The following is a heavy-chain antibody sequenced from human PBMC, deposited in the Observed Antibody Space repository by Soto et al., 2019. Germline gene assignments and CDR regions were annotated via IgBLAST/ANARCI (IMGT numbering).Heavy chain of an antibody. CDR3: AKDLTYYDFWSGHDAFDI. J-gene: IGHJ3*02. CDR1: GFTFSIYA. D-gene: IGHD3-3*01. CDR2: ISGSGGST. Sequence: GGSLRLSCAASGFTFSIYAMSWVRQAPGKGLEWVSAISGSGGSTYYADSVKGRFTISRDNSKNTLYLQMNSLRAEDTAVYYCAKDLTYYDFWSGHDAFDIWGQGTMVTVSS. V-gene: IGHV3-23*01.